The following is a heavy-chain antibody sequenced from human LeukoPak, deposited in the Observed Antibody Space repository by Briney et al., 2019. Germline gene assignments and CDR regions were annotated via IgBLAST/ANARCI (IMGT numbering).Heavy chain of an antibody. J-gene: IGHJ4*02. CDR2: RSGTGGDT. CDR3: AKAQGYFDY. V-gene: IGHV3-23*01. Sequence: GGSLRLFCAASGFTFSSYAMSWVRQAPGKGLEWVSSRSGTGGDTYYAESVKGRFTSSRDNSKNRLYLQMDSLRAEDTAVYYCAKAQGYFDYWGQGTLVTVSS. CDR1: GFTFSSYA.